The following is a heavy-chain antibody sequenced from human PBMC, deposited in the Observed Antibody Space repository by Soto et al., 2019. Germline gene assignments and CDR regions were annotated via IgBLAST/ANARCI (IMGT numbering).Heavy chain of an antibody. V-gene: IGHV2-5*02. CDR2: IYWDDEK. CDR3: AHRPGGSSSLHYNWFDP. CDR1: GLSLSTSGVG. J-gene: IGHJ5*02. D-gene: IGHD6-13*01. Sequence: QITLKESGPTLVKPTQTLTLTCTFSGLSLSTSGVGVGWIRQPPGKALEWLALIYWDDEKRYSPSLKSRITITTDTSKNQVVLTMTNMDPVDTATYYCAHRPGGSSSLHYNWFDPWGQGTLVTVSS.